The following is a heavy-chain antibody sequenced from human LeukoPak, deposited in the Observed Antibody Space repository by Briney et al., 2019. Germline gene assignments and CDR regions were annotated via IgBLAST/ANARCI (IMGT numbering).Heavy chain of an antibody. CDR2: ISSSSNII. D-gene: IGHD3-10*01. J-gene: IGHJ4*02. V-gene: IGHV3-48*01. CDR1: GFTFSNYN. CDR3: ARDFAREFTIDY. Sequence: GGSLRLSCAASGFTFSNYNMNWVRQPPGKGLQWVSYISSSSNIIYYADSVKGRFTISRDNAKNSLFLQMNSLRAEDTAVYYCARDFAREFTIDYWGQGTLVTVPS.